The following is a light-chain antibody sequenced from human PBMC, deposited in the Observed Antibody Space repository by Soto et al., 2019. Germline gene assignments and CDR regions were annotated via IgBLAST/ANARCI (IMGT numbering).Light chain of an antibody. CDR2: SNN. J-gene: IGLJ3*02. CDR3: AAWDDSLNGLV. V-gene: IGLV1-44*01. CDR1: SSNIGSNT. Sequence: QLVLTQPPSASGTPGQRVTISCSGSSSNIGSNTVNWYQQLPGTAPTLLIYSNNQRPSGVPARFSGSKSGTSASLAINGLQSEDEADYYCAAWDDSLNGLVFGGGTKLTVL.